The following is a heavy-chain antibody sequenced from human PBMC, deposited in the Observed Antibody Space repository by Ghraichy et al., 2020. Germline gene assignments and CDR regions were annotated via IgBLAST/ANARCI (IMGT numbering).Heavy chain of an antibody. CDR2: IVVGSCNT. CDR3: VTYYDSSGYSYFDY. V-gene: IGHV1-58*01. D-gene: IGHD3-22*01. CDR1: GFTFTSSA. J-gene: IGHJ4*02. Sequence: SVKVSCKASGFTFTSSAVQWVRQARGQRLEWIGWIVVGSCNTNYAQKFQERVTITRDMSTSTAYMELSSLRSEDTAVYYCVTYYDSSGYSYFDYWGQGTLVTVSS.